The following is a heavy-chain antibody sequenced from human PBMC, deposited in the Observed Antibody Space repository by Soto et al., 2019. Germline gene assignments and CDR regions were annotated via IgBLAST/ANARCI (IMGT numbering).Heavy chain of an antibody. V-gene: IGHV3-30*18. CDR3: AQSRDAYNFSFYNGLDV. CDR2: ILYDGSNK. Sequence: QVQLVESGGGVVQAGRSLRLSCAASGFNFSNYGMHWVRHTPGKGLEWVALILYDGSNKYDADSVQGRFTIARDNSKNTLYLLVSLLRAEEPAVSYCAQSRDAYNFSFYNGLDVWGQGTTGSVAS. J-gene: IGHJ6*01. CDR1: GFNFSNYG. D-gene: IGHD2-2*01.